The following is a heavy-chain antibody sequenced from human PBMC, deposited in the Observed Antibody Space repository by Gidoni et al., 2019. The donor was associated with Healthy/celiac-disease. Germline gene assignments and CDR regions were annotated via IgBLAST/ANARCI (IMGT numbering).Heavy chain of an antibody. J-gene: IGHJ4*02. CDR3: AKHTTPRPPLQPNHYDSSGYYYGYIDY. CDR1: GFAFSSYA. CDR2: ISGSGGST. Sequence: EVQLLESGGGLVQPGGALRLSCAASGFAFSSYALSWVSPEPGKGLGWVSAISGSGGSTYYADSVKGRFTISRDNSKNTLYLQMNSLRAEDTAVYYCAKHTTPRPPLQPNHYDSSGYYYGYIDYWGQGTLVTVSS. D-gene: IGHD3-22*01. V-gene: IGHV3-23*01.